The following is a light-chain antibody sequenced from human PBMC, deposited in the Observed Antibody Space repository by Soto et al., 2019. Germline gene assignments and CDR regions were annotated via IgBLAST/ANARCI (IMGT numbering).Light chain of an antibody. Sequence: QSVLTQPASVSGSPGQSITISCTGTSSDVGGYNYVSWYQQHPGKAPKLMIYDVSNRPSGVSNRFSGSKSGNTAPLTISGLQAEDEADYYCSSYTSRSLVFGTGTKVTVL. CDR3: SSYTSRSLV. J-gene: IGLJ1*01. V-gene: IGLV2-14*01. CDR2: DVS. CDR1: SSDVGGYNY.